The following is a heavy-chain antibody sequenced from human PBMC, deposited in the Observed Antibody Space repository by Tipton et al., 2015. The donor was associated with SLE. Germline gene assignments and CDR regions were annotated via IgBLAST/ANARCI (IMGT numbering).Heavy chain of an antibody. CDR2: IYYSGIT. Sequence: LRLSCTVSGGSISSHFWSWIRQTPSKGLEWIGSIYYSGITNYNPSLKSRVTMSVDTSKNHLSLKLSSVIAADTAVYYCARGRFSSASGGFDSWGQGTLVTVPS. CDR1: GGSISSHF. J-gene: IGHJ4*02. V-gene: IGHV4-59*11. D-gene: IGHD6-25*01. CDR3: ARGRFSSASGGFDS.